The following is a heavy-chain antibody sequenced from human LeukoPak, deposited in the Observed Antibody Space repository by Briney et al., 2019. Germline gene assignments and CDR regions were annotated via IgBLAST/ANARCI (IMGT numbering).Heavy chain of an antibody. CDR1: GGSISSSSYY. CDR2: IYYSGST. Sequence: SETLSLTCTVSGGSISSSSYYWGWIRQPPGKGLEWIGSIYYSGSTYYNPSLKSRVTISLDTSKNQFSLKLSSVPAADTAVDYCARQSSFWYFDLWGRGTLVTVSS. D-gene: IGHD3-16*02. J-gene: IGHJ2*01. CDR3: ARQSSFWYFDL. V-gene: IGHV4-39*01.